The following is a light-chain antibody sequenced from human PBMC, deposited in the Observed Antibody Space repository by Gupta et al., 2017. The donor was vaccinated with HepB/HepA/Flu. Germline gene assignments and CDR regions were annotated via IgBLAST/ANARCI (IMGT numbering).Light chain of an antibody. CDR1: QSVSSY. CDR3: QQRSNWPLT. J-gene: IGKJ4*01. CDR2: EAS. V-gene: IGKV3-11*01. Sequence: DIVLTQSPATLSLSPGERATLSCRASQSVSSYLVWYQQRPGQAPRLLIYEASNRATGIPARFSGSGSGTDFTLTISSLEPEDFAVYYCQQRSNWPLTFGGGTKVEIK.